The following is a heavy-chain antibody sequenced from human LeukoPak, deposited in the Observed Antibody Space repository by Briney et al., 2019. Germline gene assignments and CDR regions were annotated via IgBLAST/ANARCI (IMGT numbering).Heavy chain of an antibody. CDR2: IYYSGST. V-gene: IGHV4-39*07. D-gene: IGHD3-10*01. CDR3: ASTEQRYGSGGYYNPLLFDY. CDR1: GGSISSSSYY. Sequence: KTSETLSLTCTVSGGSISSSSYYWGWIRQPPGKGLEWIGSIYYSGSTYYNPSLKSRVTISVDMSKNQFSLKLSSVTAADTAVYYCASTEQRYGSGGYYNPLLFDYWGQGTLVTVSS. J-gene: IGHJ4*02.